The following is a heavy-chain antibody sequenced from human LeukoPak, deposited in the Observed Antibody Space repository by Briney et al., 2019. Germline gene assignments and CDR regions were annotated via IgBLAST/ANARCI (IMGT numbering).Heavy chain of an antibody. CDR3: ARGLPGRDAFDV. Sequence: SETLSLTCNVSGGSISSFYWNWIRQPPGKGLEWVGYVFYSGNTNYNPSLGSRVTISEDTSKNQFSLNLNSLTAADTAVYYCARGLPGRDAFDVWGQGTVVTVSS. CDR1: GGSISSFY. D-gene: IGHD3-16*01. CDR2: VFYSGNT. J-gene: IGHJ3*01. V-gene: IGHV4-59*13.